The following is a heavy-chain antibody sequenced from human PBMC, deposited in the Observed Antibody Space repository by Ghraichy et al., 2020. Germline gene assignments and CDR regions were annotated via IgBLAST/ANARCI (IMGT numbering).Heavy chain of an antibody. V-gene: IGHV3-21*01. CDR2: ISSSSSYI. CDR1: GFTFSSYS. Sequence: GGSLRLSCAASGFTFSSYSMNWVRQAPGKGLEWVSSISSSSSYIYYADSVKGRFTISRDNAKNSLYLQMNSLRAEDTAVYYCARLGLDYYYMDVWGKGTTVTVSS. CDR3: ARLGLDYYYMDV. J-gene: IGHJ6*03.